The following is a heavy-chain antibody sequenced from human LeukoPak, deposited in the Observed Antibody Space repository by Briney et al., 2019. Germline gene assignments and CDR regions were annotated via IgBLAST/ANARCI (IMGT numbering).Heavy chain of an antibody. CDR1: GFTFSSYA. CDR2: ISGSGGST. D-gene: IGHD3-10*01. Sequence: PGGSLRLSCAASGFTFSSYAMSWVHQAPGKGLEWVSAISGSGGSTYYADSVKGRFTISRDNSKNTLYLQMNSLRAEDTAVYYCAKYYYGSGSYFDYFDYWGQGTLVTVSS. CDR3: AKYYYGSGSYFDYFDY. J-gene: IGHJ4*02. V-gene: IGHV3-23*01.